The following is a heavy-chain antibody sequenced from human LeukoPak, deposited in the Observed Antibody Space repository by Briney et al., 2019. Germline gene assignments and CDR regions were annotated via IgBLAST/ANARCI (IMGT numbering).Heavy chain of an antibody. J-gene: IGHJ4*02. CDR2: LNPNRGDT. Sequence: GASVKVSCKASGYTFTGYYMHWVRQAPGQGLEWMGWLNPNRGDTNYAQKFQGRVTMTRDTSISTAYMELSRLSSDDTAVYYCARGTVGPYDNSGFYSFDYWGQGTPVTVSS. V-gene: IGHV1-2*02. D-gene: IGHD3-22*01. CDR3: ARGTVGPYDNSGFYSFDY. CDR1: GYTFTGYY.